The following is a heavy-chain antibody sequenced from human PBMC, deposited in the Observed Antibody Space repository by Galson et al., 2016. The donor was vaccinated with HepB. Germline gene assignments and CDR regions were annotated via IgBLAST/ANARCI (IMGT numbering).Heavy chain of an antibody. D-gene: IGHD4-17*01. CDR2: VYHSGST. J-gene: IGHJ4*02. Sequence: SETLSLTCTVSGYSISSGYYWTWLRQPPGKALEWVGPVYHSGSTYSSPSLSSRVTMSVDTSKNQFSLNMTSVTAADTALDYCVRQDYGYCSFWGQGALVTVSS. V-gene: IGHV4-38-2*02. CDR3: VRQDYGYCSF. CDR1: GYSISSGYY.